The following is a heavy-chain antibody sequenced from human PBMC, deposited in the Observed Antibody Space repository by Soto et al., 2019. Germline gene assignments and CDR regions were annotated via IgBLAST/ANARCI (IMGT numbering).Heavy chain of an antibody. D-gene: IGHD4-17*01. Sequence: EVQLVDSGGGLVQSGGSLRLSCAASGFTLSSHWMHWVRQAPGKGLVWVSGINNDGSRTSYADSVKGRLTISRDNAKKTPNLERNSLRAEDTAVFYWGRGGGGDVYGANYAMDVWGQGTTVTVSS. V-gene: IGHV3-74*01. CDR3: GRGGGGDVYGANYAMDV. CDR2: INNDGSRT. J-gene: IGHJ6*02. CDR1: GFTLSSHW.